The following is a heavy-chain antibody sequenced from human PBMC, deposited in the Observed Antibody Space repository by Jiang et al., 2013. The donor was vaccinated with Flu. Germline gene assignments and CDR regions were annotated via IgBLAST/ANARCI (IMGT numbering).Heavy chain of an antibody. CDR3: ARARIAARSWFDP. J-gene: IGHJ5*02. Sequence: GLVKPGGSLRLSCAASGFTFSSYSMNWVRQAPGKGLEWVSSISSSSSYIYYADSVKGRFTISRDNAKNSLYLQMNSLRAEDTAVYYCARARIAARSWFDPWGQGTLVTVSS. D-gene: IGHD6-6*01. CDR2: ISSSSSYI. CDR1: GFTFSSYS. V-gene: IGHV3-21*01.